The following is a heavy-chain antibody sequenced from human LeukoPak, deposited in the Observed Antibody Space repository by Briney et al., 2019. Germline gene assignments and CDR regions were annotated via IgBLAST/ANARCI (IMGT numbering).Heavy chain of an antibody. CDR3: ARRPINCIITNCYVDY. J-gene: IGHJ4*02. V-gene: IGHV1-2*02. Sequence: GASVKVSCKASVYIFTNFYIHWVRQAPGQGLEWMGWMNPNSGDTSYAREFQDRVTMTRDTSLSTAYMELSRLRSDDTAVYFCARRPINCIITNCYVDYWGQGTLVTVSS. D-gene: IGHD2-2*01. CDR2: MNPNSGDT. CDR1: VYIFTNFY.